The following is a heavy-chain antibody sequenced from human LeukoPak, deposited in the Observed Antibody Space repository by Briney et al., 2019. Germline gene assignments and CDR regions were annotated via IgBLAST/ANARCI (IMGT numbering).Heavy chain of an antibody. D-gene: IGHD2-15*01. CDR1: GGSISSYY. CDR2: IYYSGST. J-gene: IGHJ4*02. V-gene: IGHV4-59*01. Sequence: SETQSLTCTVAGGSISSYYWSWIRQPPGKGLEWIGYIYYSGSTYYNPSLKSRVTISVDTSKNQFSLKLSSVTAADTAVYYCARWPYCSGASCSRDYWGQGTLVTVSS. CDR3: ARWPYCSGASCSRDY.